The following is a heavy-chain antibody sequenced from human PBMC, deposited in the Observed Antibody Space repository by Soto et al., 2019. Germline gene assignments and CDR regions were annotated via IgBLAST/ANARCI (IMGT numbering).Heavy chain of an antibody. D-gene: IGHD3-10*01. V-gene: IGHV4-59*02. Sequence: PSETLSLTCTVSGGSVSSYYWSWIRQPPGKGLEWIGYIYYSGSTNYNPSLKSRVTISVDTSKNQFSLKLSSVTAADTAVYYCARVGWFGESYPLDYWGQGTLVTVSS. J-gene: IGHJ4*02. CDR3: ARVGWFGESYPLDY. CDR2: IYYSGST. CDR1: GGSVSSYY.